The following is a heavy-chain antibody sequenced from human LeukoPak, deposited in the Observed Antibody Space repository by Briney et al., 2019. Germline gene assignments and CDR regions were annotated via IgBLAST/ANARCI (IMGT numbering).Heavy chain of an antibody. CDR1: GFTFDDYA. Sequence: GGSLRLSCAASGFTFDDYAMHWVRQAPGKGLEWVSGISWNSGSIGYADSVKGRFTISRDNAKNSLYLQMNGLRAEDTALYYCAKDSSSWTAAGFDYWGQGTLVTVSS. V-gene: IGHV3-9*01. CDR2: ISWNSGSI. CDR3: AKDSSSWTAAGFDY. D-gene: IGHD6-13*01. J-gene: IGHJ4*02.